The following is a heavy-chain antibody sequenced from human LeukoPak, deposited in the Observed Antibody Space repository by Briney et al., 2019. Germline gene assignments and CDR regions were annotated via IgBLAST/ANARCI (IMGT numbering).Heavy chain of an antibody. CDR2: INSDGSRT. V-gene: IGHV3-74*01. CDR3: ARDLWYVTY. Sequence: PGGSLRLSCAASGFTLSTYWMHWVRQGPGKGLVWVSCINSDGSRTTYADSVKGRFTISRDNAKNSMYLQMNSLRGEDTAIYYCARDLWYVTYWGQGSLVTVSS. CDR1: GFTLSTYW. D-gene: IGHD2-21*01. J-gene: IGHJ4*02.